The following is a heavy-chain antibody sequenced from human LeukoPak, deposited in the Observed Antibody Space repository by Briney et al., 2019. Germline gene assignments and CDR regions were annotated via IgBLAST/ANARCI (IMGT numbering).Heavy chain of an antibody. CDR1: GGSISSYY. CDR2: IYYSGST. Sequence: SETLSLTCTVSGGSISSYYWSRIRQPPGKGLEWIGYIYYSGSTNYNPSLKSRVTISVDTSKNQFSLKLSSVTAADTAVYYCARLLRYFDWFNLPINWYFDLWGRGTLVTVSS. D-gene: IGHD3-9*01. CDR3: ARLLRYFDWFNLPINWYFDL. J-gene: IGHJ2*01. V-gene: IGHV4-59*01.